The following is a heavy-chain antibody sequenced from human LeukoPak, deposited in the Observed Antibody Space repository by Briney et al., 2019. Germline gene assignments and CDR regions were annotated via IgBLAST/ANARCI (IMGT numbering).Heavy chain of an antibody. CDR2: IIPILGIA. D-gene: IGHD3-10*01. CDR3: ARDRQVLWFGELSRDGYFDY. Sequence: SVKVSCKASGGTFSSYAISWVRQAPGQGLEWMGRIIPILGIANYAQKFQGRVTITADKSTSTAYMELSSLRSEDTAVYYCARDRQVLWFGELSRDGYFDYWGQGTLVTVSS. CDR1: GGTFSSYA. J-gene: IGHJ4*02. V-gene: IGHV1-69*04.